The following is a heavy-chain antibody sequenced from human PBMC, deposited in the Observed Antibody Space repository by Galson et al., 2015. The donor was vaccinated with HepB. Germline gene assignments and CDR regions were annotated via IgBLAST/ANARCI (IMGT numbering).Heavy chain of an antibody. J-gene: IGHJ4*02. V-gene: IGHV3-30*01. CDR3: ARVVAGEYYDYLWGTYRPTYYFDY. D-gene: IGHD3-16*02. Sequence: GRFTISRDNSKNTLYLQMNSLRAEDTAVYYCARVVAGEYYDYLWGTYRPTYYFDYWGQGTVVTVSS.